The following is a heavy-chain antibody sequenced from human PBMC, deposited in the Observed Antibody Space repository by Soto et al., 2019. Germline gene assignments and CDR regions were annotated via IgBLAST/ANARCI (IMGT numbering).Heavy chain of an antibody. D-gene: IGHD2-21*01. CDR3: AREAGESSDCLYFFRS. J-gene: IGHJ4*02. V-gene: IGHV4-30-4*01. Sequence: PSETLSLTCSVSGGSTSSDNYWSWIRQPPGKGLVWIGHIYYSGNTDYNPSLKRRLAISIDTSKNQFSLKLSSVTAADTAVYFCAREAGESSDCLYFFRSWGQGSLVTVSS. CDR1: GGSTSSDNY. CDR2: IYYSGNT.